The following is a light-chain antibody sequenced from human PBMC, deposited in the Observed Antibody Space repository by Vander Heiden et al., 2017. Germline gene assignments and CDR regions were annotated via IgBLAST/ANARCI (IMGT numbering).Light chain of an antibody. V-gene: IGKV4-1*01. CDR2: WAS. Sequence: DIVMTQSPDSLPVALGERATINCKSSQRVLYSSNNKNYLAWYQQKPGQPPKLLIYWASTRESGVPDRFSGSGSGTDFTLTISSLQAEDVAVYYCQQYYSTPPTFGGGTKVEIK. CDR3: QQYYSTPPT. J-gene: IGKJ4*01. CDR1: QRVLYSSNNKNY.